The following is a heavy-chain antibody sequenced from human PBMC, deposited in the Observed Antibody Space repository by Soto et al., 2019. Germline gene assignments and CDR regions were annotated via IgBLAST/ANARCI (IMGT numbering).Heavy chain of an antibody. V-gene: IGHV4-38-2*01. Sequence: SETLSLTCAVSGYSISSGYYWGWIRQPPGKGLEWIGSIYHSGSTYYNPSLKSRVTISVDTSKNQFSLKLSSVTAADTAVYYCATSRKYYYGSGSYDYYYYGMDVWGQGATVTVSS. CDR1: GYSISSGYY. CDR2: IYHSGST. J-gene: IGHJ6*02. CDR3: ATSRKYYYGSGSYDYYYYGMDV. D-gene: IGHD3-10*01.